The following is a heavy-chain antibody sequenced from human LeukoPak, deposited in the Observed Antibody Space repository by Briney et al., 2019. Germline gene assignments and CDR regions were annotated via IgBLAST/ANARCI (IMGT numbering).Heavy chain of an antibody. D-gene: IGHD6-19*01. V-gene: IGHV4-30-2*03. Sequence: PSQTLSLTCAVSGGSISSGGYSWSWIRQPPGKGLEWIGYIYHSGSTYYNPSLKSRVTISVDTSKNQFSLKLSSVTAADTAVYYCARRLIAVAGTDAFDIWGQGTMVTVSS. J-gene: IGHJ3*02. CDR1: GGSISSGGYS. CDR2: IYHSGST. CDR3: ARRLIAVAGTDAFDI.